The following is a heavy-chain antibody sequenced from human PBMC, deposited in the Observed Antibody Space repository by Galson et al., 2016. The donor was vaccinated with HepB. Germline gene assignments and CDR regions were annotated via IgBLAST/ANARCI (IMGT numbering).Heavy chain of an antibody. Sequence: SLRLSCAASGFSFSLSWMSWVRQAPGKGLEWVAKVKPDGSAKYYVDSVKGRFATSRDNDKNTLFLQMNSLRVEDTAVYYCAREESFTFDIWGQGSLVTVSS. J-gene: IGHJ3*02. V-gene: IGHV3-7*03. CDR2: VKPDGSAK. CDR1: GFSFSLSW. CDR3: AREESFTFDI.